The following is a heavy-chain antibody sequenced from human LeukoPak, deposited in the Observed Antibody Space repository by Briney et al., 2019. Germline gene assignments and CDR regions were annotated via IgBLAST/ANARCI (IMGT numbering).Heavy chain of an antibody. J-gene: IGHJ4*02. V-gene: IGHV3-23*01. CDR1: GFTFSSYA. Sequence: GGSLRLSRAASGFTFSSYAMSWVRQAPGKGLEWVSAISGSGGSTYYADSVKGRFTISRDNSKNTLYLQMNSLRAEDTAVYYCAKDPTPMTTVTKAEFDYWGQGTLVTVSS. CDR2: ISGSGGST. CDR3: AKDPTPMTTVTKAEFDY. D-gene: IGHD4-17*01.